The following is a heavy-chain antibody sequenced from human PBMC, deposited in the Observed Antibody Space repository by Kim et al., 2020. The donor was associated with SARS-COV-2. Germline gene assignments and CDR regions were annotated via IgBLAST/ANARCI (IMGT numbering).Heavy chain of an antibody. CDR3: ARATTVTAFFDY. V-gene: IGHV4-4*07. J-gene: IGHJ4*02. D-gene: IGHD4-17*01. Sequence: TPPLKGRVTMSVEPSKNQFSLKLNSVTAADTAVYYCARATTVTAFFDYWGQGTLVTVSS.